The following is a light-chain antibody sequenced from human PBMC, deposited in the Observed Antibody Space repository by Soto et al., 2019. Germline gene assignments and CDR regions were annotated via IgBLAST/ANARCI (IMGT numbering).Light chain of an antibody. CDR3: SSYTSRSTWL. J-gene: IGLJ2*01. CDR1: DSDIGLYYY. CDR2: EVN. Sequence: QSALTQPASVSGSPGQSITISCSGSDSDIGLYYYVSWYQHHPGNPPKLIIHEVNKRPSGVSDRFSGSKSDDTASLTISGLRAEDEVDYYCSSYTSRSTWLFGGGTKLTVL. V-gene: IGLV2-14*01.